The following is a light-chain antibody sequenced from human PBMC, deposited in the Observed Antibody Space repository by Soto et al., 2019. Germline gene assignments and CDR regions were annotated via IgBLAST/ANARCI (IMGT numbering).Light chain of an antibody. V-gene: IGKV3-15*01. CDR1: QSVSSN. CDR3: QQCNDWPHT. Sequence: EIVMTQSPATLSVSPGERATLSCRASQSVSSNLAWYQQKPGQAPRLLMYGASTRATGIPARFSGRGSGTDFTLPISSLQSEDCAVYYCQQCNDWPHTFGQGTKLEIK. J-gene: IGKJ2*01. CDR2: GAS.